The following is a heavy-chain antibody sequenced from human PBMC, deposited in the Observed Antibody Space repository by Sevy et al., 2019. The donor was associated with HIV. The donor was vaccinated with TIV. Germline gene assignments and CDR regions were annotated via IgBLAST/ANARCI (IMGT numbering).Heavy chain of an antibody. CDR2: SVPKFGTA. CDR3: ARRGITIFGVLTFDI. V-gene: IGHV1-69*13. D-gene: IGHD3-3*01. Sequence: ASVKVSCKASGDTFNTYAIVWVREAPGQGLEWMGGSVPKFGTANYAPKFQGKVTMTADESTSTAYMELSSLRSEDTAVYYCARRGITIFGVLTFDIWGQGTTVTVSS. CDR1: GDTFNTYA. J-gene: IGHJ3*02.